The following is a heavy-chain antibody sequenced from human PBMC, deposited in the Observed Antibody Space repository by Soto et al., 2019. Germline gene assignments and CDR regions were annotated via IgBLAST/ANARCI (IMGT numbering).Heavy chain of an antibody. J-gene: IGHJ5*02. D-gene: IGHD2-2*03. CDR2: ISAYNGNT. CDR3: ARWMGRHENWFDP. CDR1: GYTFTSYI. Sequence: SGKIYCKTSGYTFTSYIISFSLPSNGQGLEWMGWISAYNGNTNYAQKLQGRVTMTTDTSTSTAYMELRSLRSDDTAVYYCARWMGRHENWFDPWGQGTLVTVS. V-gene: IGHV1-18*01.